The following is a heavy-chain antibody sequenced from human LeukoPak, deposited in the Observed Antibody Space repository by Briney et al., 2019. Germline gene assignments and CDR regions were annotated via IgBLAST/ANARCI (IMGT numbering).Heavy chain of an antibody. CDR2: ISSSGSTI. CDR3: ARDFSSSSPSGWFDP. Sequence: PGGSLRLSCAASGFTFSDYYMSWIRQAPGKGLEWVSYISSSGSTIYYADSVKGRFTISRDNAKNSLYLQMNSLRAEDTAVYYCARDFSSSSPSGWFDPWGQGTLVTVSS. CDR1: GFTFSDYY. J-gene: IGHJ5*02. V-gene: IGHV3-11*01. D-gene: IGHD6-6*01.